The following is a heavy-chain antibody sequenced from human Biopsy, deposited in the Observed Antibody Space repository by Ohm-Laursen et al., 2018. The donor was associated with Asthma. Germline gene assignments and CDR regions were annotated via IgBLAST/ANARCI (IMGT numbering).Heavy chain of an antibody. J-gene: IGHJ4*02. CDR2: IHYSGST. CDR1: GVSIRSYY. V-gene: IGHV4-59*01. CDR3: AGFCSGGNCPDH. Sequence: SQTLPLTCTVSGVSIRSYYWTWIRQPPGKGLEWIGDIHYSGSTYSNPSLKSRVTISVDTSKKQISLRLSSVIAADTAVYYCAGFCSGGNCPDHWGQRTLVTVSS. D-gene: IGHD2-15*01.